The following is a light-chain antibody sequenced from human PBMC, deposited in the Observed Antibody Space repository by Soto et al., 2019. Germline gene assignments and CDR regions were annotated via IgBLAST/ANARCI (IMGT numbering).Light chain of an antibody. Sequence: EIVMTQSPATLSVSPGERATLSCRASQSLGSNLAWYQQKPGQSPRLLIYDASTRAAGIPPRFSGSGSGSETEFTLTISSLQSEDFAVYYCQQSNNWPLTFGGGTRVE. CDR2: DAS. CDR1: QSLGSN. V-gene: IGKV3-15*01. CDR3: QQSNNWPLT. J-gene: IGKJ4*01.